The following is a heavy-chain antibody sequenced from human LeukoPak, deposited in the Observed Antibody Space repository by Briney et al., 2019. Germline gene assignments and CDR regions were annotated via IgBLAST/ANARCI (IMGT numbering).Heavy chain of an antibody. J-gene: IGHJ4*02. CDR3: AKAYCGGDCCPDY. CDR2: IIVSGGTT. V-gene: IGHV3-23*01. Sequence: GGSLRLSCAASGFTVSSNYMSWVRQAPGKGLEWVSTIIVSGGTTYYADSVKGRFTISRDNSKNTLYLQMNSLRAEDTAVYYCAKAYCGGDCCPDYWGQGALVTVSS. CDR1: GFTVSSNY. D-gene: IGHD2-21*02.